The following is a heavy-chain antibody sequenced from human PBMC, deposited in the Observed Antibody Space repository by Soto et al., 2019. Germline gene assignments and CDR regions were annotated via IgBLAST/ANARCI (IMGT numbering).Heavy chain of an antibody. D-gene: IGHD2-21*02. Sequence: PGGSLRLSCAASGFTFSSYWMSWVRQAPGKGLEWVANIKQDGSEKYYVDSVKGRVTISRDNAKNSLYLQMNSLRAEDTAGYYSAREQTADCCFDYWGQGTLVTVSS. CDR1: GFTFSSYW. CDR3: AREQTADCCFDY. CDR2: IKQDGSEK. J-gene: IGHJ4*02. V-gene: IGHV3-7*03.